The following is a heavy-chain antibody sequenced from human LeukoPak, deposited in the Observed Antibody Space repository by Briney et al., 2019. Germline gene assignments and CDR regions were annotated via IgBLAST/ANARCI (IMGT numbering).Heavy chain of an antibody. CDR1: GGSISSYY. Sequence: ASETLSLTCTVSGGSISSYYWSWIRQPAGKGLEWIGRIYTSGSTNYNPSLKSRVTMSVDTSKNQFSLKLSSVTAADTAVYYCAKEGYYGSGSYSDPWGQGTLVTVSS. V-gene: IGHV4-4*07. J-gene: IGHJ5*02. CDR2: IYTSGST. D-gene: IGHD3-10*01. CDR3: AKEGYYGSGSYSDP.